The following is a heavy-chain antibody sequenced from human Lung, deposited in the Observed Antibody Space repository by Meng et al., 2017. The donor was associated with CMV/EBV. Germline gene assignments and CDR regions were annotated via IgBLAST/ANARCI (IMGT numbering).Heavy chain of an antibody. V-gene: IGHV3-13*01. CDR3: ARGVRSNSMIVESYYFDS. Sequence: GGSLRLXXAASGFTFSTYAMSWVRQRAGKGLEWVSSIGAPADTHYPDSVKGRFTISREDAKNSLYLQLNSLRAEDTAVYYCARGVRSNSMIVESYYFDSWGQGTLVXVSS. CDR2: IGAPADT. J-gene: IGHJ4*02. CDR1: GFTFSTYA. D-gene: IGHD3-22*01.